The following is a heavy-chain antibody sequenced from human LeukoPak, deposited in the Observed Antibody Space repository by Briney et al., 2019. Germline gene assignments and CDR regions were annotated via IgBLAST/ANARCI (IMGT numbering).Heavy chain of an antibody. CDR2: IYPGDSDT. Sequence: ASVKVSCKASGYSFTSYWIGWVRQMPGKGLEWMGIIYPGDSDTRYSPSFQGQVTISADKSISTAYLQWSSLKASDTAMYYCARRRSYSSSSYWFDPWGQGTLVTVSS. V-gene: IGHV5-51*01. J-gene: IGHJ5*02. CDR1: GYSFTSYW. CDR3: ARRRSYSSSSYWFDP. D-gene: IGHD6-6*01.